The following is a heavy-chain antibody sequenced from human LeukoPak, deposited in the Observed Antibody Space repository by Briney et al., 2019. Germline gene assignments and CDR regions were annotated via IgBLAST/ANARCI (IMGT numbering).Heavy chain of an antibody. CDR3: ARGLLGYCSGGSCYYFDY. CDR2: MNPNSGNT. V-gene: IGHV1-8*01. D-gene: IGHD2-15*01. J-gene: IGHJ4*02. CDR1: GYTFTSYD. Sequence: ASVKVPCKASGYTFTSYDINWVRQATGQGLEWMGWMNPNSGNTGYAQKFQGRVTMTRNTSISTAYMELSSLRSEDTAVYYCARGLLGYCSGGSCYYFDYWGQGTLVTVSS.